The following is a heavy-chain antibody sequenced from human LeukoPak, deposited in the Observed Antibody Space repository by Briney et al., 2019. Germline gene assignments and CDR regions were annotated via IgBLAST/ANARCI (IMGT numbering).Heavy chain of an antibody. V-gene: IGHV1-69*06. D-gene: IGHD6-19*01. CDR2: IIPIFGTA. Sequence: GASVKVSCTASGYTFTNYAIHWVRQAPGQRLEWMGWIIPIFGTANYAQKFQGRVTITADKSTSTAYMELSSLRSEDTAVYYCARGGSGWYYYYYYYMDVWGKGTTVTVSS. J-gene: IGHJ6*03. CDR3: ARGGSGWYYYYYYYMDV. CDR1: GYTFTNYA.